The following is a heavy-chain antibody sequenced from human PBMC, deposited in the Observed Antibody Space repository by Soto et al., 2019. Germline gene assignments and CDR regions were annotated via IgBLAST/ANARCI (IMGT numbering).Heavy chain of an antibody. D-gene: IGHD6-13*01. CDR3: AREHSSSWRSDY. J-gene: IGHJ4*02. CDR2: MNPTSGNT. Sequence: QVQLVQSGAEVKKPGASVKVSCKASGYTFTSYDITWVRQATGQGLEWMGWMNPTSGNTGYAQKFQGRVTMTRNTSISTAYMELSSLRSEDTAVYYCAREHSSSWRSDYWGQGTLGTVSS. V-gene: IGHV1-8*01. CDR1: GYTFTSYD.